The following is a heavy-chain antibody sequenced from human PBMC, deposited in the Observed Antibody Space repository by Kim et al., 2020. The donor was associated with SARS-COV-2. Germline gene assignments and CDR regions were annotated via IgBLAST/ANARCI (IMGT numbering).Heavy chain of an antibody. CDR1: GGSISSSSYY. CDR2: IYYSGST. D-gene: IGHD3-22*01. V-gene: IGHV4-39*02. Sequence: SETLSLTCTVSGGSISSSSYYWGWIRQPPGKGLEWIGSIYYSGSTYYNPSLKSRVTISVDTSKNHFSLKLSSVTAADTAVYYCAREITMIVVASPDWYFDLLGGGTLVTVSS. J-gene: IGHJ2*01. CDR3: AREITMIVVASPDWYFDL.